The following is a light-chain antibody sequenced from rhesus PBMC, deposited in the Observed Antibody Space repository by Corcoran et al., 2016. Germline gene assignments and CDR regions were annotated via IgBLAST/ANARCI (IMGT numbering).Light chain of an antibody. CDR1: QSISSW. CDR2: KAS. J-gene: IGKJ1*01. V-gene: IGKV1-22*01. CDR3: QQYSSSRT. Sequence: DIQMTQSPSSLSASVGDTVTITCRASQSISSWLAWYQQKPGKAPKLLIYKASRLQSGVPSRVSGSGSGTDFTLTFSSLQSEEFATYYCQQYSSSRTFGQGTKVEIK.